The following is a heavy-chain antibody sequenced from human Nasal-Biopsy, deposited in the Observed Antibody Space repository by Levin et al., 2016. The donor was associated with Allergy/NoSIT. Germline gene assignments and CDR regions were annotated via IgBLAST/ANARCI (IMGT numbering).Heavy chain of an antibody. CDR2: IKEDGSEE. Sequence: GGSLRLSCAASGFTLSHYWMSWVRQAPGKGLEWVANIKEDGSEEYYADSVKGRFTISRDNAKNSLYLQMNSLRVEDTAIYYCARDSTDCYACGFDYWGLGTVVTVSS. CDR3: ARDSTDCYACGFDY. V-gene: IGHV3-7*04. J-gene: IGHJ4*02. CDR1: GFTLSHYW. D-gene: IGHD2-2*01.